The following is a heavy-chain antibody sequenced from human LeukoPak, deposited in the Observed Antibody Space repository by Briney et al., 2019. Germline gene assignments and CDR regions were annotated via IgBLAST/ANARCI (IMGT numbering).Heavy chain of an antibody. V-gene: IGHV3-74*01. CDR2: INTDGSNT. CDR1: GFTYSSHW. D-gene: IGHD3-10*01. J-gene: IGHJ6*02. CDR3: ARDKWIGTYLHYYYGMDV. Sequence: GGSLRLSCAASGFTYSSHWMHWVRHAPGKGLVWGSRINTDGSNTTYADSVKGRFTISRDNAKSTLYLQMNSLRAEDTAVYYCARDKWIGTYLHYYYGMDVWGQGATVTVSS.